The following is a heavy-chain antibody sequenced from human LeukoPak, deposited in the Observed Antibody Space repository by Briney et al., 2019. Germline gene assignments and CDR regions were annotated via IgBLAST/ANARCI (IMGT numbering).Heavy chain of an antibody. Sequence: GGSLRLSCAASGFTFSSYALHWVRQAPGKGLEYVSAISSNGGSTYYANSVKGRFTISRDNSKNTLYLQMNSLRAEDTAVYYCARDSMGATDGRGDYWGQGTLVTVSS. D-gene: IGHD1-26*01. CDR3: ARDSMGATDGRGDY. V-gene: IGHV3-64*01. CDR2: ISSNGGST. J-gene: IGHJ4*02. CDR1: GFTFSSYA.